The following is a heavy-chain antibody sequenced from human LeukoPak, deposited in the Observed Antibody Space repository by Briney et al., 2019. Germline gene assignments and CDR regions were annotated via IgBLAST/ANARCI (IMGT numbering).Heavy chain of an antibody. CDR1: GYTFSSYG. CDR3: ARGKYFDWGIHAHYFDY. CDR2: ISIHSGNT. V-gene: IGHV1-18*01. J-gene: IGHJ4*02. D-gene: IGHD3-9*01. Sequence: ASVKVSCKASGYTFSSYGISWVRQAPGQGLEWMGWISIHSGNTRYIEDLQGRLTMTTDTSTNTAYMELRSLRSDDTAIYFCARGKYFDWGIHAHYFDYXXQGTXXTVS.